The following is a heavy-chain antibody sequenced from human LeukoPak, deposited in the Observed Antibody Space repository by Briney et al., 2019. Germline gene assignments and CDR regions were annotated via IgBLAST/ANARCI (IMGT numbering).Heavy chain of an antibody. CDR3: ASGIVVAGFYYYYGMDV. D-gene: IGHD6-19*01. CDR1: GGTFSSYA. J-gene: IGHJ6*02. CDR2: IIPILGIA. V-gene: IGHV1-69*04. Sequence: SVKVSCKASGGTFSSYAISWVRQAPGQGLEWMGRIIPILGIANYAQKFQGRVTVTADKSTSTAYMELSSLRSEDTAVYYCASGIVVAGFYYYYGMDVWGQGTTDTVSS.